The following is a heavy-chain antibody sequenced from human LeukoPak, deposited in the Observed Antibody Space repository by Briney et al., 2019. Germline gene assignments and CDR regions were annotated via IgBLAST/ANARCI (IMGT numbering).Heavy chain of an antibody. V-gene: IGHV3-49*04. D-gene: IGHD2-15*01. J-gene: IGHJ4*02. Sequence: GGSLRLSCTTSRFTFGDYAMSWVRQAPGKGLEWVGFIRSKDYGGTTEYAASVKGRFTISRDDSRNIAYLQMNSLKTDDTAVYYCTTGRGVVAATFDYWGQGTLVTVSS. CDR2: IRSKDYGGTT. CDR3: TTGRGVVAATFDY. CDR1: RFTFGDYA.